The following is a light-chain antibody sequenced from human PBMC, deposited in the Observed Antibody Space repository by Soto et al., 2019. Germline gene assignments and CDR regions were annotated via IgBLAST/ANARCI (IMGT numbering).Light chain of an antibody. CDR3: QQYNDWPLT. CDR2: DIS. CDR1: QSVSNRY. J-gene: IGKJ4*01. Sequence: EIVLTQSPGTLSLSPGERATLSCRSSQSVSNRYLAWYQQKPGQAPSLLIYDISARATGIPTRFSGSGSGTEFTLTISSLQSEDFAVYYCQQYNDWPLTFGGGTKVDIK. V-gene: IGKV3D-15*01.